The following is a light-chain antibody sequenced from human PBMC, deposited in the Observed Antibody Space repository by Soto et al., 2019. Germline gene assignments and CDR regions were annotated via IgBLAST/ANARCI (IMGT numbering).Light chain of an antibody. CDR1: SSDVGGYNY. V-gene: IGLV2-14*01. CDR2: NVS. Sequence: QSVLTQAASVSGSPGQSITISCTGTSSDVGGYNYVSWYQQFPGKVPKLLIYNVSNRPSGVSNRFSGSKSGNTASLTISGLQAEDEADYFCTSSTGGSLYVFGTGTKVTVL. J-gene: IGLJ1*01. CDR3: TSSTGGSLYV.